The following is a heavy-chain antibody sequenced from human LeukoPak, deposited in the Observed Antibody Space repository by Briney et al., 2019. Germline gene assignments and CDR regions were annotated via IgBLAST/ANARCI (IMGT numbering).Heavy chain of an antibody. V-gene: IGHV3-66*01. J-gene: IGHJ4*02. CDR2: IYSGGSA. CDR1: GFIVSRKY. D-gene: IGHD2-21*01. Sequence: GGSLRLSCAASGFIVSRKYMSWVRQAPGKGLEWVSVIYSGGSADYADSVKGRFTISRDNSKDTLHLQMKSLRAEDTAVYYCARDLSCGGDCDHWGQGTLVTVSP. CDR3: ARDLSCGGDCDH.